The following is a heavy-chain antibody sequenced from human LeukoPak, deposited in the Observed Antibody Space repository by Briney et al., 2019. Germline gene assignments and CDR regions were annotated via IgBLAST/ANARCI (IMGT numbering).Heavy chain of an antibody. V-gene: IGHV4-39*07. D-gene: IGHD1-1*01. CDR3: ARLSTGPYGLGAFDI. J-gene: IGHJ3*02. CDR1: GGSISSSSYY. CDR2: IYGSGST. Sequence: PSEILSLTCTVSGGSISSSSYYWGWIRQPPGKGLEWIGHIYGSGSTNYNPSLKSRVTLSVDTSKNQFSLRLNSVTAADTAVYYCARLSTGPYGLGAFDIWGQGTMVTVSS.